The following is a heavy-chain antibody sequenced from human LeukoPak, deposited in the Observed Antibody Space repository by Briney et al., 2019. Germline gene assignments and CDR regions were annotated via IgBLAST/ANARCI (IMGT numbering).Heavy chain of an antibody. CDR2: MNPNSGNT. D-gene: IGHD3-10*01. CDR3: ARARSGSYYNNWFDP. J-gene: IGHJ5*02. V-gene: IGHV1-8*01. CDR1: GYTFTSYD. Sequence: ASVKVSCTASGYTFTSYDINWVRQATGQGLEWMGWMNPNSGNTGYAQKFQGRVTMTRNTSISTAYMELSSLRSEDTAVYYCARARSGSYYNNWFDPWGQGTLVTVSS.